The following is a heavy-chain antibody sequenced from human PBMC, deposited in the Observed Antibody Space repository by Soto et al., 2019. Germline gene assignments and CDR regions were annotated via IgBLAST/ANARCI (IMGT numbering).Heavy chain of an antibody. D-gene: IGHD3-22*01. CDR3: ARQIYDSDTGPNFQYYFDS. J-gene: IGHJ4*02. CDR1: GYSFSSFW. Sequence: GESLKISCEGSGYSFSSFWISWVRQMPGKGLEWVGRIDPSDSYISYSPSFRGHVTISATKSITTVFLQWSSLRASDTAMYYCARQIYDSDTGPNFQYYFDSWGQGTPVTVSS. V-gene: IGHV5-10-1*01. CDR2: IDPSDSYI.